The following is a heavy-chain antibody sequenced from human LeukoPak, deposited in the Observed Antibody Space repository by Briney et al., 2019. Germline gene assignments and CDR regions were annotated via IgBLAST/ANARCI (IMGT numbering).Heavy chain of an antibody. J-gene: IGHJ3*02. D-gene: IGHD5-24*01. Sequence: GASVKVSCKAFGYTFTNSYIHWVRQAPGQVLEWMGLINPDGGNTNYAQNFQGRVTLTRDTSTSTVYMELSSLRSEDTAIYYCARIRDGYNDAYDIWGQGTVVTVPP. CDR3: ARIRDGYNDAYDI. V-gene: IGHV1-46*01. CDR2: INPDGGNT. CDR1: GYTFTNSY.